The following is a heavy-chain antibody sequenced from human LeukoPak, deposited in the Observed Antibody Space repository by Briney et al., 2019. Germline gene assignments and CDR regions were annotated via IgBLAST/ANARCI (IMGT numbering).Heavy chain of an antibody. V-gene: IGHV3-15*01. Sequence: PGGSLRLSCAASGFTFSDAWMSWVRQAPGKGLEWVGHIKSKTDGGTTDYPAPVKDRFIISRDDSRNTLYLQMNSLKTEDTAVYYCVTEFYGSYNFWGRGILVTVSS. CDR1: GFTFSDAW. CDR3: VTEFYGSYNF. D-gene: IGHD1-26*01. J-gene: IGHJ4*02. CDR2: IKSKTDGGTT.